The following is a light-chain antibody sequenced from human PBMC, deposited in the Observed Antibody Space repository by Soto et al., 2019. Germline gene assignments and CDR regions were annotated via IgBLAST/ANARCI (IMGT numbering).Light chain of an antibody. V-gene: IGKV1-5*03. CDR2: KAT. J-gene: IGKJ2*01. Sequence: DIQMTQSPSTLSASVGDRVTITCRASQSITTWLAWYQQKPGQAPNLLIYKATNLQSGVPSRFSGSGSGTEFSLTISSLQPEDFAIYYCQQYNDYQYTFGQGTKLEIK. CDR1: QSITTW. CDR3: QQYNDYQYT.